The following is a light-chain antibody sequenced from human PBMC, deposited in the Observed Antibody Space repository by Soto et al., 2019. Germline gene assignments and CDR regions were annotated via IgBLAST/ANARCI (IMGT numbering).Light chain of an antibody. V-gene: IGLV3-1*01. CDR3: QAWDSSTPYV. J-gene: IGLJ1*01. CDR1: KLGDKF. CDR2: QDN. Sequence: SYELTQPPSVSVSPGQTASITCSGDKLGDKFACWYQQKPGQSPVLVIYQDNRRPSGIPERFSGSNSGNTATLTISGTQAMDEADYYCQAWDSSTPYVFGNGTKVTVL.